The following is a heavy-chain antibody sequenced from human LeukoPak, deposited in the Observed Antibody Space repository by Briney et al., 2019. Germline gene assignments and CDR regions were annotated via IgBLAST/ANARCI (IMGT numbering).Heavy chain of an antibody. J-gene: IGHJ4*02. V-gene: IGHV3-30*04. Sequence: GGSLRLSCAASGFTFSTYAMNWVRQAPGKGLEWVAVISDDGRHNYYADSVKGRFTIFTDTSKSTLYLQINSLRPEDTAVYYCARDLVSYSSSPLHWGQGTLVTVSS. CDR1: GFTFSTYA. CDR2: ISDDGRHN. CDR3: ARDLVSYSSSPLH. D-gene: IGHD6-6*01.